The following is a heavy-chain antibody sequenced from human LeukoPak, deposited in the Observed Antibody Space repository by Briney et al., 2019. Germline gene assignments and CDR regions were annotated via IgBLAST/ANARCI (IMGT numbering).Heavy chain of an antibody. Sequence: SETLSLTCTVSGYSISSGYYWGWIRQPPGKGLEWIGSIYHSGSNYYNPSLKSRVTMSVDTSKNQFSLKLSSVTAADTAVYYCARGNYGDGNWFDPWGQGTLVTVSS. V-gene: IGHV4-38-2*02. CDR2: IYHSGSN. CDR3: ARGNYGDGNWFDP. J-gene: IGHJ5*02. D-gene: IGHD4-17*01. CDR1: GYSISSGYY.